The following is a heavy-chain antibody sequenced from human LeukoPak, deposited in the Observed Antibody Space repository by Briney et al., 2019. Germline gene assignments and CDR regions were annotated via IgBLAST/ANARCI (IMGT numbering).Heavy chain of an antibody. CDR1: GGSISSGGYS. CDR3: ARGSVVVAATGAFDI. V-gene: IGHV4-30-2*01. J-gene: IGHJ3*02. CDR2: IYHSGST. Sequence: SETLSLTCAVSGGSISSGGYSWSWIRQPPGKGLEWIGYIYHSGSTYYNPSLKSRVTVSVDRSKNQFSLKLSSVTAADTAVYYCARGSVVVAATGAFDIWGQGTMVTVSS. D-gene: IGHD2-15*01.